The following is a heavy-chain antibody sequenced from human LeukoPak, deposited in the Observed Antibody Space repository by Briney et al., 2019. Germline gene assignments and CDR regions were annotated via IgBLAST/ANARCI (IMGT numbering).Heavy chain of an antibody. CDR2: ISYDGSNK. D-gene: IGHD1-26*01. V-gene: IGHV3-30-3*01. CDR3: ARAHSGTYYVPFDP. Sequence: GRSLRLSCAASGFTFSSYAMHWVRQAPGKGLEWVAVISYDGSNKYYADSVKGRFTISRDNSKNTLYLQMDSLRAEDTAVYYCARAHSGTYYVPFDPWGQGTLVTVSS. J-gene: IGHJ5*02. CDR1: GFTFSSYA.